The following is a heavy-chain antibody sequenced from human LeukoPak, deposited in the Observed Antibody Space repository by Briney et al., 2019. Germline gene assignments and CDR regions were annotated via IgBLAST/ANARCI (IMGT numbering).Heavy chain of an antibody. CDR2: IYYSGST. V-gene: IGHV4-59*08. J-gene: IGHJ6*03. Sequence: SETLSFTCTVSGGSISSYYWSWIRQPPGKGLEWIGYIYYSGSTNYNPSLKSRVTISVDTSKNQFSLKLSSVTAADTAVYYCARHDWNYANYYYYMDVWGKGTTVTVSS. D-gene: IGHD1-7*01. CDR3: ARHDWNYANYYYYMDV. CDR1: GGSISSYY.